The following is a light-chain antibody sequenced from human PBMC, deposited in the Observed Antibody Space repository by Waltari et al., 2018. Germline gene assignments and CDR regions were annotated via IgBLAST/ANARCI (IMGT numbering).Light chain of an antibody. Sequence: EIVMTQSPVTLSVSPGESATLSCRTSQSISNTLAWYQQKTDQAPRLLIYGSSTRATGIPARFSGSGAGTEFTFTISSMQSEDFAVYYWQQYNKWPITFGQGTRLEIK. CDR2: GSS. CDR1: QSISNT. CDR3: QQYNKWPIT. J-gene: IGKJ5*01. V-gene: IGKV3-15*01.